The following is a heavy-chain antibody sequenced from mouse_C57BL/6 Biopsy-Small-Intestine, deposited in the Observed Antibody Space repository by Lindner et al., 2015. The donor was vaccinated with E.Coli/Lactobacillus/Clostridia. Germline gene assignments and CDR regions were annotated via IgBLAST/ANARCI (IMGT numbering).Heavy chain of an antibody. J-gene: IGHJ2*01. V-gene: IGHV1-82*01. D-gene: IGHD2-12*01. CDR2: IYPGDGDT. Sequence: VQLQESGPELVKPGASVKISCKASGYAFSNSWMNWVKQRPGKGLEWIGRIYPGDGDTNYNGKFKGKATLTADKSSSTAYMQLSSLTSEDSAVYFCAINSYSHSYYFDYWGQGTTLTVSS. CDR3: AINSYSHSYYFDY. CDR1: GYAFSNSW.